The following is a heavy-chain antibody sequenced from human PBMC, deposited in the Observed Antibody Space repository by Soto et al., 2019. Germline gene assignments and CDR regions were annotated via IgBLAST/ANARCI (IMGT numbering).Heavy chain of an antibody. J-gene: IGHJ4*02. Sequence: ASVKVSCKASGYTFTGYYMHWVRQAPGQELEGMGWLNPNRGGTNYAQKFQGRVTMTRDTSVSTTYMELSRLRSDDTAVYYCARDWEVGATIYYFDYWGQGTLVTVSS. D-gene: IGHD1-26*01. CDR3: ARDWEVGATIYYFDY. CDR2: LNPNRGGT. V-gene: IGHV1-2*02. CDR1: GYTFTGYY.